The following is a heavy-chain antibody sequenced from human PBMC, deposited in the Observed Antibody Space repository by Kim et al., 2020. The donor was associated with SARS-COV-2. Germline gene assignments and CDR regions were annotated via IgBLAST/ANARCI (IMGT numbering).Heavy chain of an antibody. CDR2: YSGRP. V-gene: IGHV4-59*01. CDR3: ARNTPADF. J-gene: IGHJ4*02. Sequence: YSGRPNYNPSLKSRVTMSVDTSKNQFSLKLSSVTAADTAIYYCARNTPADFWGRGTLVSVSS. D-gene: IGHD2-2*02.